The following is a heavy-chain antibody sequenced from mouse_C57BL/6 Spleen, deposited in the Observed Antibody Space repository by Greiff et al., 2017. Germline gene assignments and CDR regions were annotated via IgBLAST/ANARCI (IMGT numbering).Heavy chain of an antibody. J-gene: IGHJ2*01. CDR1: GYTFTSYW. CDR2: LDPSDSYT. Sequence: QVQLQQPGAELVMPGASVKLSCKASGYTFTSYWMHWVKQRPGQGLEWIGELDPSDSYTNYNQKFKGKSTLTVAKSSSTAYMQLSSLTSEDSAVYYCARRRYSNYVKFDYWGQGTTLPVSS. V-gene: IGHV1-69*01. CDR3: ARRRYSNYVKFDY. D-gene: IGHD2-5*01.